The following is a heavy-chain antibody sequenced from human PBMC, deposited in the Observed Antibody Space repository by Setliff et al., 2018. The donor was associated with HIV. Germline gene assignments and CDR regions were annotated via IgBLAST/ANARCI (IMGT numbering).Heavy chain of an antibody. V-gene: IGHV3-73*01. CDR2: IKTEAEGYAT. CDR3: TRPQYIYDNSDSDN. J-gene: IGHJ4*02. Sequence: GVLKISCGASGFTFSGSPMHWVRQASGKGLEWVGRIKTEAEGYATAYAASVKGRFTISRDDSKNTAYLQMNSLKTEDTAIYYCTRPQYIYDNSDSDNWGQGALVTVSS. CDR1: GFTFSGSP. D-gene: IGHD3-22*01.